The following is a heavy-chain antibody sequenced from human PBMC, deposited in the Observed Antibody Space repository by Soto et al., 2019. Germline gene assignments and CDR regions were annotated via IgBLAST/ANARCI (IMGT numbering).Heavy chain of an antibody. D-gene: IGHD3-10*01. CDR1: GFSLSNARMG. J-gene: IGHJ4*02. CDR2: IFSNDEK. CDR3: ARIPSMVRGVRYFDY. V-gene: IGHV2-26*01. Sequence: QVTLKESGPVLVKPTETLTLTCTVSGFSLSNARMGVSWIRQPPGKALEWLAHIFSNDEKSYSTSLKSRLTISKDTSKSQVVLTMTNMDPVDTAPYYCARIPSMVRGVRYFDYWGQGTLVTVSS.